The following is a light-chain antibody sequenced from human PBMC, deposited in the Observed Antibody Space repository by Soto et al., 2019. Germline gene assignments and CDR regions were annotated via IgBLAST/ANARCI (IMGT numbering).Light chain of an antibody. Sequence: QYAQTRPASVSGTPGKSITISCTGTSSDIGAHYDVSWYQQHPGKVPKLLIYGVTDRPSGISNRFSGSKSGNVASLTISGLQAEDEADYFCCSYTSDLTPYVFGTGTKATVL. CDR2: GVT. CDR3: CSYTSDLTPYV. J-gene: IGLJ1*01. V-gene: IGLV2-14*03. CDR1: SSDIGAHYD.